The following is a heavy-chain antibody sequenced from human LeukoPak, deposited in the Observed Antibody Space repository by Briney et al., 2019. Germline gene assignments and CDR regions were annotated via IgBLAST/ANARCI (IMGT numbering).Heavy chain of an antibody. D-gene: IGHD2-2*01. Sequence: SETLSLTCTVSGGSISSYYWSWIRQPPGKGLEWIGSIYYSGSTYYNPSLKSRVTISVDTSKNQFSLKLSSVTAADTAVYYCASPVVPAAINVYNAFDIWGQGTMVTVSS. CDR2: IYYSGST. J-gene: IGHJ3*02. V-gene: IGHV4-39*01. CDR1: GGSISSYY. CDR3: ASPVVPAAINVYNAFDI.